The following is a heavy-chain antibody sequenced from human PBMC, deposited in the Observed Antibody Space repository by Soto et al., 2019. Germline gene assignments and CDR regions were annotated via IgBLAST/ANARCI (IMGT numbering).Heavy chain of an antibody. CDR2: IYPGDSDA. J-gene: IGHJ4*02. CDR1: GYSFTRHW. Sequence: PGESLKISCKANGYSFTRHWIGWVRQQPGKGLEWVAVIYPGDSDARYSPSFQGQVTISADNSITTVFLQWSSLRASDTAMYYCARQIYDSDTGPNFQYYFDSWGQGTPVTVSS. V-gene: IGHV5-51*01. D-gene: IGHD3-22*01. CDR3: ARQIYDSDTGPNFQYYFDS.